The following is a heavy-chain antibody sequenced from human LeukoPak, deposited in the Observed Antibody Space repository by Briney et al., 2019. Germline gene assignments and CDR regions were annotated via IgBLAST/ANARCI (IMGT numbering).Heavy chain of an antibody. J-gene: IGHJ4*02. CDR3: ARVQRNYYGSGSYLGAFDY. CDR2: ISAYNGNT. Sequence: GASVKVSCKASGYTFTSYGISWVRQVPGQGLEWMGWISAYNGNTNYAQKLQGRVTMTTDTSTSTAYMELRSLRSDDTAVYYCARVQRNYYGSGSYLGAFDYWGQGTLVTVSS. D-gene: IGHD3-10*01. V-gene: IGHV1-18*01. CDR1: GYTFTSYG.